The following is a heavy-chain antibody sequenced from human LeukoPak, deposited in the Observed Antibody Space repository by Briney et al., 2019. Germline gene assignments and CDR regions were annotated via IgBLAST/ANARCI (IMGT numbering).Heavy chain of an antibody. CDR1: GGTFSSYA. J-gene: IGHJ4*02. CDR3: ARGGPYIVVVPAAMNY. Sequence: SVKVSCKASGGTFSSYAISWVRQAPGQGLEWMGGIIPIFGTANYAQKFQGRVTITRDTSASTAYMELSSLRSEDTAVYYCARGGPYIVVVPAAMNYWGQGTLVTVSS. V-gene: IGHV1-69*05. CDR2: IIPIFGTA. D-gene: IGHD2-2*01.